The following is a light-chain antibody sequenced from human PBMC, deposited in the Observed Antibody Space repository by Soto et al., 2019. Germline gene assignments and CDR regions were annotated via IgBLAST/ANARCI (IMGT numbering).Light chain of an antibody. CDR3: TSYAGSNNPYV. J-gene: IGLJ1*01. CDR2: EVS. CDR1: SSDVGGYNY. Sequence: QSALTQPPSASGSPGQSVTISCTGTSSDVGGYNYVSWYQQHPGKAPKLMSYEVSHRPSGVPDRFSGSKSGNTASLTVSGLQTEDEADYYCTSYAGSNNPYVFGTGTKLTVL. V-gene: IGLV2-8*01.